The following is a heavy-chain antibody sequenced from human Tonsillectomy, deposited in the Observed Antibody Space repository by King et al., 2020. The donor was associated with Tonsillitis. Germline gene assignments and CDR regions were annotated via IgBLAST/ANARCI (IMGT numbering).Heavy chain of an antibody. CDR3: AKESWATVTLYDFDY. CDR1: GFTFSSYA. J-gene: IGHJ4*02. D-gene: IGHD4-17*01. V-gene: IGHV3-23*04. Sequence: VQLVESGGGLVQPGGSLRLSCAGSGFTFSSYAMSWVRQAPGEGLEWVSAISGRGGSTYYADSVKGRFTISRDTSKHTLYLQMKSLRAEETAVYYCAKESWATVTLYDFDYWGQGTLVTVSS. CDR2: ISGRGGST.